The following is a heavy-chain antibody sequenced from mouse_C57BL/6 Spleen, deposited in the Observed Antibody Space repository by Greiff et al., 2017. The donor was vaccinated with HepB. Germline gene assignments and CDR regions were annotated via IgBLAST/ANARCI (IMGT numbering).Heavy chain of an antibody. CDR3: ALAYYSNYPFAY. CDR1: GYTFTSYW. V-gene: IGHV1-64*01. D-gene: IGHD2-5*01. CDR2: IHPNSGST. Sequence: QVHVKQPGAELVKPGASVKLSCKASGYTFTSYWMHWVKQRPGQGLEWIGMIHPNSGSTNYNEKFKSKATLTVDKSSSTAYMQLSSLTSEDSAVYYCALAYYSNYPFAYWGQGTLVTVSA. J-gene: IGHJ3*01.